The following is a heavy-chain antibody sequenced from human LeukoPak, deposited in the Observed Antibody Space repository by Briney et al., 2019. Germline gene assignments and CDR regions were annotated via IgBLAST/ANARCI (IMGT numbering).Heavy chain of an antibody. CDR3: ARVPSLLRDTYDFWSGYYPYYFDY. J-gene: IGHJ4*02. D-gene: IGHD3-3*01. V-gene: IGHV1-8*01. CDR2: MNPNSGNT. CDR1: GYTFTSYD. Sequence: ASVKVCCKASGYTFTSYDINWVRQATGQGLEWMGWMNPNSGNTVYAQKFQGRVTMTRNTSISTAYMELSSLRSEDTAVYYCARVPSLLRDTYDFWSGYYPYYFDYWGQGTLVTVSS.